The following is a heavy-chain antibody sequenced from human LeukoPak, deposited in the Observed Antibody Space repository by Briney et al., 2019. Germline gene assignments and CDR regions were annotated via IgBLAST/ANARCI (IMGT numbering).Heavy chain of an antibody. Sequence: PGGSLILSCAASGLMFSYYDMNWVRHAPVRGLEWISKITSGSVIYYADSVRGRFTISRDNGGNSLYLQMDSLRVEDTAVYYCARDTKIGTAAAGTGYWGQGTLVIVSS. V-gene: IGHV3-69-1*01. CDR1: GLMFSYYD. D-gene: IGHD6-13*01. CDR2: ITSGSVI. J-gene: IGHJ4*02. CDR3: ARDTKIGTAAAGTGY.